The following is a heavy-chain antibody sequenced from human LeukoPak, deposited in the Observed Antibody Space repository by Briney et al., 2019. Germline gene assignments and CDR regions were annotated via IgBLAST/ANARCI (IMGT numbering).Heavy chain of an antibody. V-gene: IGHV3-23*01. CDR3: AKEPYSSGWYPFDY. CDR1: GFTFSSYA. J-gene: IGHJ4*02. CDR2: ISGSGGST. D-gene: IGHD6-19*01. Sequence: GGSLRLSCAASGFTFSSYAMSWVRQAPGKGLEWVSDISGSGGSTYYADSVKGRFTISRDNSKNTLYLQINSLRAEDTAVYYCAKEPYSSGWYPFDYWGQGTLVTVSS.